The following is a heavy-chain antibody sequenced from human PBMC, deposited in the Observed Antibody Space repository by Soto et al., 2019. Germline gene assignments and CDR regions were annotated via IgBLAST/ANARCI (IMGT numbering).Heavy chain of an antibody. V-gene: IGHV3-73*01. J-gene: IGHJ4*02. CDR2: IRTKTNSYAT. CDR3: SSSIFGVIVTRNY. CDR1: GFTFSDSA. D-gene: IGHD3-3*02. Sequence: EVHLVESGGGLVQPGVSLKLSCAASGFTFSDSAIHWVRQASGKGLEWVGRIRTKTNSYATTYAASVEGRFTISRDDSKKTSKLQMNSLKTEDTAVYYCSSSIFGVIVTRNYWGQGTLVTVSS.